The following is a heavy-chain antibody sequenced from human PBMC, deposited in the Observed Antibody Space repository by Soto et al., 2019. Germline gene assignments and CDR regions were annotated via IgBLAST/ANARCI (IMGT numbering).Heavy chain of an antibody. CDR3: ARVAERYCTNGVCYTRRGYYYYGMDV. CDR1: GGSFSGYY. D-gene: IGHD2-8*01. Sequence: PSETLSLTCAVYGGSFSGYYWSWIRQPPGKGLEWIGEINHSGSTNYNPSLKSRVTISVDTSKNQFSLKLSSVTAADTAVYYCARVAERYCTNGVCYTRRGYYYYGMDVWGQGTTVTVS. J-gene: IGHJ6*02. V-gene: IGHV4-34*01. CDR2: INHSGST.